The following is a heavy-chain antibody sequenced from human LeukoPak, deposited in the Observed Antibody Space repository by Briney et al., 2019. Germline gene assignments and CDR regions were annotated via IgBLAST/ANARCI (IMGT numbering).Heavy chain of an antibody. D-gene: IGHD2/OR15-2a*01. CDR1: GGSISSYY. J-gene: IGHJ3*02. CDR2: IYYTGTP. CDR3: ARVKATVTSFDI. Sequence: SETLSLTCTVSGGSISSYYGSWIRQSPRKRLEWIANIYYTGTPYYNPSLQSRVTISVDMSKNQFSLKLSTVTAADTAVYYCARVKATVTSFDIWGQGTMVTVSS. V-gene: IGHV4-59*01.